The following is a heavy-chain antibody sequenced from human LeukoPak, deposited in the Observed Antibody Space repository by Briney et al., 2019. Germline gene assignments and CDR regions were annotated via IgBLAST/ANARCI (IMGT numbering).Heavy chain of an antibody. V-gene: IGHV1-69*04. J-gene: IGHJ5*02. D-gene: IGHD2-15*01. CDR2: IIPILGIA. CDR3: ARDHGSCCWFDP. CDR1: GGTFSSYA. Sequence: ASVKVSCKASGGTFSSYAISWVRQAPGQGLEWMGRIIPILGIANYAQKSQGRVTITADKSTSTAYMELSSLRSEDTAVYYCARDHGSCCWFDPWGQGTLVTVSS.